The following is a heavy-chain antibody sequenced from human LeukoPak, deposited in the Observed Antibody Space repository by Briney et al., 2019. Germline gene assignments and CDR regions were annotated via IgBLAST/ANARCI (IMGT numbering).Heavy chain of an antibody. V-gene: IGHV4-61*08. CDR2: IYYSGST. J-gene: IGHJ5*02. CDR1: GGSISSGGYS. CDR3: ASLAAAAWFDP. Sequence: PSETLSLTCAVSGGSISSGGYSWSWIRQPPGKGLEWIGYIYYSGSTNYNPSLKSRVTISVDTSKNQFSLKLSSVTAADTAVYYCASLAAAAWFDPWGQGTLVTVSS. D-gene: IGHD6-13*01.